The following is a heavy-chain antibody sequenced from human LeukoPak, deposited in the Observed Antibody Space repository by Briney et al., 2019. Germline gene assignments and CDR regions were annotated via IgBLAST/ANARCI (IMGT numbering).Heavy chain of an antibody. Sequence: QPGGSLRLSCAASGFTFSSYAMHWVRQAPGKGLEWVAVISYDGSNKYYADSVKGRFTISRDNSKNTLYLQMSSLRAEDTAVYYCARVGYSNQIYYYYYMDVWGKGTTVTVSS. D-gene: IGHD4-11*01. CDR2: ISYDGSNK. CDR3: ARVGYSNQIYYYYYMDV. J-gene: IGHJ6*03. CDR1: GFTFSSYA. V-gene: IGHV3-30-3*01.